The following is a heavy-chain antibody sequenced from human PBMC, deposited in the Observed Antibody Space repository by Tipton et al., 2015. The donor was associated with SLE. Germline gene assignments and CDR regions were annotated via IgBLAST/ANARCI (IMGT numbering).Heavy chain of an antibody. V-gene: IGHV4-34*01. J-gene: IGHJ1*01. CDR3: ARHHRLVAAGTGHFHH. Sequence: TLSLTCAVYGGSFRGYSWSWVRQPPGKGLEWIGSIYYSGSTYYNPSLKSRVTILVDTSKNQFSLQLTSVTAADTAAYFCARHHRLVAAGTGHFHHWGQGTLVTVSS. D-gene: IGHD2-15*01. CDR1: GGSFRGYS. CDR2: IYYSGST.